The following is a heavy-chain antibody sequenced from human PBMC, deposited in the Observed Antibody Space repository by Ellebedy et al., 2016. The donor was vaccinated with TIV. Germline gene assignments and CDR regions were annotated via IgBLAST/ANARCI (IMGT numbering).Heavy chain of an antibody. Sequence: SETLSLTXTVSGYSISSGYYWGWIRQPPGKGLEWIGSIYHSGSTYYNPSLKSRVTISVDTSKNQFSLKLSSVTAADTAVYYCASRVEQGSAYWGQGTLVTVSS. J-gene: IGHJ4*02. CDR3: ASRVEQGSAY. V-gene: IGHV4-38-2*02. CDR2: IYHSGST. D-gene: IGHD3-3*01. CDR1: GYSISSGYY.